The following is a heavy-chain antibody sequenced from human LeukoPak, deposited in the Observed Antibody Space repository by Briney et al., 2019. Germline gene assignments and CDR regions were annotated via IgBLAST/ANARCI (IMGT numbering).Heavy chain of an antibody. CDR3: ARSSPRRYFDL. V-gene: IGHV4-59*08. J-gene: IGHJ2*01. Sequence: SETLSLTCTVSGASISSSFWTWIRQSPGKGLEWLAYIYYTGSTNLNPSLKSRLTISVDTSKNQFSLKLSSVTAADTAVYYCARSSPRRYFDLWGRGTLVTVSS. CDR2: IYYTGST. CDR1: GASISSSF. D-gene: IGHD2-2*01.